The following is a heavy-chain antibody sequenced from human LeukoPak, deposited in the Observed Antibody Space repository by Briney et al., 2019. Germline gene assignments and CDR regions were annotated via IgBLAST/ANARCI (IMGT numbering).Heavy chain of an antibody. D-gene: IGHD6-13*01. Sequence: GGSLRLSCAASKFTFSNYDMHWVRQGTGKGLEWVSSIGTAGDPYYAGSVKGRFTISRENAKNSFYLQMNSLRAGDTAVYYCSRGGRLAGNAFDIWGQGTMVTVSS. CDR2: IGTAGDP. CDR1: KFTFSNYD. CDR3: SRGGRLAGNAFDI. V-gene: IGHV3-13*05. J-gene: IGHJ3*02.